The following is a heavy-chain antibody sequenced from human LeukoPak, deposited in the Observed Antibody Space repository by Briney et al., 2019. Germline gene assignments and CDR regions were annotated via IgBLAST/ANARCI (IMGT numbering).Heavy chain of an antibody. CDR2: IYYSGST. CDR1: GGSISSYY. J-gene: IGHJ4*02. CDR3: ARETAAGLDY. D-gene: IGHD6-13*01. Sequence: PSETLSLTCTVSGGSISSYYWSWIRQPRGKGLEWIGDIYYSGSTNYNPSLKSRVTISVDTSKNQFSLKLSSVTAADTAVYYCARETAAGLDYWGQGTLVTVSS. V-gene: IGHV4-59*01.